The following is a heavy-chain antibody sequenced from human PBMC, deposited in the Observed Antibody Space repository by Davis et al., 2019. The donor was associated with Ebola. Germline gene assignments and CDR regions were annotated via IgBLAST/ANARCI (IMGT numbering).Heavy chain of an antibody. Sequence: GESLKILCVVSGVTFSHDWIDWVEWVRHVLGNGLLWLSRVYSDGRSTDYAESVKGRFTISRDNVENTVYLQMDSLRVEDTAVYYCVRGLFSSSGRVDYWGQGTLVTVSS. D-gene: IGHD1-14*01. J-gene: IGHJ4*02. CDR1: GVTFSHDW. V-gene: IGHV3-74*01. CDR3: VRGLFSSSGRVDY. CDR2: VYSDGRST.